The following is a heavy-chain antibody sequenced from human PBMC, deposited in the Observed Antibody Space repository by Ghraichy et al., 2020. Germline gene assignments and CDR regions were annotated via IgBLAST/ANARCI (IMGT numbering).Heavy chain of an antibody. CDR1: GYSFTSYW. CDR2: IYPGDSDT. V-gene: IGHV5-51*01. CDR3: ARRGRWPAARNEFYYYGMDV. Sequence: GESLNISCKGSGYSFTSYWIGWVRQMPGKGLEWMGIIYPGDSDTRYSPSFQGQVTISADKSISTAYLQWSSLKASDTAMYYCARRGRWPAARNEFYYYGMDVWGQGTTVTVSS. J-gene: IGHJ6*02. D-gene: IGHD2-2*01.